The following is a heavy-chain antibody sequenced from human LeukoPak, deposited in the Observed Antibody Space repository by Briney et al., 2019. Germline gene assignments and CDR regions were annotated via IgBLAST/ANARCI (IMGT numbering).Heavy chain of an antibody. V-gene: IGHV3-11*01. J-gene: IGHJ6*03. Sequence: GGSLRLSCAASGFTVSSNYMSWVRQAPGKGLEWVSYISSSGSTIYYADSVKGRFTISRDNAKNSLYLQMNSLRAEDTAVYYCARGYYYYMDVWGKGTTVTISS. CDR3: ARGYYYYMDV. CDR2: ISSSGSTI. CDR1: GFTVSSNY.